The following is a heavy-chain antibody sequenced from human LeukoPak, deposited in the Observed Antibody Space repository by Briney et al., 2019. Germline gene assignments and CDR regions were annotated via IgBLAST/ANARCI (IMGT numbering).Heavy chain of an antibody. J-gene: IGHJ4*02. CDR2: IYPGDSDT. D-gene: IGHD3-22*01. V-gene: IGHV5-51*01. Sequence: GESLKISCKGSGYSFTSYWIGWVRQMPGKGLEWMGIIYPGDSDTRYSSSFQGQLSISADKSISTAYLQWRSLKASDTAMYYCASFYDSSGYYSFDYWGQGTLVTVSS. CDR1: GYSFTSYW. CDR3: ASFYDSSGYYSFDY.